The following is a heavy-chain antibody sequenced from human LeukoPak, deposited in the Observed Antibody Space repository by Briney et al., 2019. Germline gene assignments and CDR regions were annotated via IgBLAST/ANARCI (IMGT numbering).Heavy chain of an antibody. CDR3: ARGRTTGEFDY. V-gene: IGHV1-69*05. J-gene: IGHJ4*02. CDR1: GGTFSSHA. Sequence: SVKVSSKASGGTFSSHAISWVRQAPGQGLEWMGGINPIFHTPTYAKKFQGRLTITKDESMSTASMDLSSLISDDTAVYCARGRTTGEFDYWGQGTLVTVSS. D-gene: IGHD4-11*01. CDR2: INPIFHTP.